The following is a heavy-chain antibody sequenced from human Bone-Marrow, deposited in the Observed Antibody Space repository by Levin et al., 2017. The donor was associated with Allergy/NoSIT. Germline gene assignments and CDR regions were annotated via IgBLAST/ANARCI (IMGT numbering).Heavy chain of an antibody. J-gene: IGHJ5*02. V-gene: IGHV4-38-2*02. CDR2: IFHSGST. D-gene: IGHD3-10*01. CDR3: ARGGAVRNSGAVDH. Sequence: SQTLSLTCTVSGYSIRSGYYWGWIRQPPGRGLEWIGNIFHSGSTDSTTSLKSRVTISVDTSNNEFYLELRTVTAAETAVYYCARGGAVRNSGAVDHWGQGMLVTVSS. CDR1: GYSIRSGYY.